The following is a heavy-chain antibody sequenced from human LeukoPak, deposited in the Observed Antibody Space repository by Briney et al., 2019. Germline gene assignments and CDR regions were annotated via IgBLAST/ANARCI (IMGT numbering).Heavy chain of an antibody. CDR3: ARRNNFALPVYLDY. J-gene: IGHJ4*02. V-gene: IGHV4-59*08. Sequence: SETLCLTCTVSGGSISNYYWTWIRQPPGKGLEWIGYIYYSGSTNYNPSLKSRVTISVDTSKNQFSLKLSSVTAADTAVYYCARRNNFALPVYLDYWGQGALVTVSS. D-gene: IGHD1-1*01. CDR1: GGSISNYY. CDR2: IYYSGST.